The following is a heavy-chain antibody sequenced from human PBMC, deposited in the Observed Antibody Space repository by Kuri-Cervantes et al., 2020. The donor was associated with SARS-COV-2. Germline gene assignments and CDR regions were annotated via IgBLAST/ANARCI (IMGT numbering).Heavy chain of an antibody. CDR2: IYYSGST. D-gene: IGHD6-6*01. J-gene: IGHJ2*01. V-gene: IGHV4-39*01. CDR3: ARQGGQLVLHWYFDL. CDR1: GGSVSSGSYY. Sequence: ESLKISCTVSGGSVSSGSYYWSWIRQPPGKGLEWIGYIYYSGSTYYNPSLKSRVTISVDTSKNQFSLKLSSVTAADTAVYYCARQGGQLVLHWYFDLWGRGTLVTVSS.